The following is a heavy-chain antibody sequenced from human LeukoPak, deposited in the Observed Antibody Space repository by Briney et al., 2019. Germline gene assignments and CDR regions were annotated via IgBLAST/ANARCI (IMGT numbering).Heavy chain of an antibody. CDR2: INPSGGST. V-gene: IGHV1-46*01. CDR1: GYTFTSYY. J-gene: IGHJ4*02. CDR3: AIPGRGLVIDY. D-gene: IGHD3-10*01. Sequence: ASVKVSCKASGYTFTSYYMHWVRQAPGQGLEWMGIINPSGGSTSYAQKFQGRVTMTRDTSTSTVCMELSSLRSEDTAVYYCAIPGRGLVIDYWGQGTLVTVSS.